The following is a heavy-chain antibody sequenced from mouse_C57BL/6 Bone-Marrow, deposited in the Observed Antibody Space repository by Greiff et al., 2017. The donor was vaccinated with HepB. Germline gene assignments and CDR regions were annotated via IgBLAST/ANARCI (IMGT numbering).Heavy chain of an antibody. Sequence: QVQLQQSGAELVKPGASVKLSCKASGYTFTEYTIHWVKQRSGQGLEWIGWFYPGSGSIKYNEKFKDKATLTADKSSSTVYMELSRLTSEDSAVYFCARHEDLTIDYDYDVGFAYWGQGTLVTDSA. CDR2: FYPGSGSI. V-gene: IGHV1-62-2*01. CDR1: GYTFTEYT. CDR3: ARHEDLTIDYDYDVGFAY. J-gene: IGHJ3*01. D-gene: IGHD2-4*01.